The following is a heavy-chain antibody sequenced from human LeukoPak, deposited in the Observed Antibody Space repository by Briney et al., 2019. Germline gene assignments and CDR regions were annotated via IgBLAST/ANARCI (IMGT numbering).Heavy chain of an antibody. CDR3: ARGRWSPGYFDL. J-gene: IGHJ4*02. CDR1: GFAFSDYW. CDR2: IFCDGTGT. D-gene: IGHD1-1*01. Sequence: GGSLRLSCVASGFAFSDYWMHWVRQAPGKGPVWVSRIFCDGTGTGYADFVKGRFTISRDNVKNTLFLQMHSLRAEDTALYYCARGRWSPGYFDLWGPGTLVTVSS. V-gene: IGHV3-74*01.